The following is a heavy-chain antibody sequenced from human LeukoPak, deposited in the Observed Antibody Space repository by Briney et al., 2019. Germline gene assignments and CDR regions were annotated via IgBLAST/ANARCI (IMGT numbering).Heavy chain of an antibody. Sequence: PGGSLRLSCAASGITFSTNWMSWFRQAPGKGLEWVAHIKPDGSETYYVDSVKGRFTISRDNAKNSLYLQMNSLRAEDTAVYYCATAVSVAGDSWGQGTLVTVSS. V-gene: IGHV3-7*01. CDR2: IKPDGSET. CDR1: GITFSTNW. J-gene: IGHJ5*01. D-gene: IGHD6-19*01. CDR3: ATAVSVAGDS.